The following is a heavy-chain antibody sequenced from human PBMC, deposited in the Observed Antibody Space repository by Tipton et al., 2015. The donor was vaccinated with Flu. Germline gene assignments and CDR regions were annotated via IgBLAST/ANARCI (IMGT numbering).Heavy chain of an antibody. J-gene: IGHJ4*02. CDR3: ARARDGAPIDY. V-gene: IGHV4-59*01. CDR1: GGSISSYY. CDR2: IYYSGST. Sequence: TLSLTFTVSGGSISSYYWSWIRQPPGKGLEWIGYIYYSGSTNYNPSLKSRVTISVDTSKNQFSLKLSSVTAADTAVYYCARARDGAPIDYWGQGTLVTVSS. D-gene: IGHD4-17*01.